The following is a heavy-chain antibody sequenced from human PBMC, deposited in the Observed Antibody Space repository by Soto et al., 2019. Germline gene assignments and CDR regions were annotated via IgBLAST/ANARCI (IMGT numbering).Heavy chain of an antibody. CDR2: VTSTGSP. Sequence: SETLSLTCAVSGGSITSGHHYWSWIRQLPGQGLQWIGLVTSTGSPHYNPSFQSRGALSLDASKNQFDLKFTSVTAADTAVYYCPRSRFTCIWCPGYWGQVTLITVSS. CDR1: GGSITSGHHY. V-gene: IGHV4-31*02. D-gene: IGHD2-8*02. J-gene: IGHJ4*02. CDR3: PRSRFTCIWCPGY.